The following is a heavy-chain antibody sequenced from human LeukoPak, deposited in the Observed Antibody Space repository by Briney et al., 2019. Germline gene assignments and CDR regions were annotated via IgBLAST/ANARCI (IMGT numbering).Heavy chain of an antibody. D-gene: IGHD1-26*01. CDR2: INHSEST. J-gene: IGHJ4*02. V-gene: IGHV4-34*01. Sequence: SETLSLTCTASGGSISSYHWSWIRQPPGKGLEWIGEINHSESTNYNPSLKSRVTISVDTSKNQFSLKLSSVTAADTAVYYCARVSYSGSYSADYWGQGTLVTVSS. CDR3: ARVSYSGSYSADY. CDR1: GGSISSYH.